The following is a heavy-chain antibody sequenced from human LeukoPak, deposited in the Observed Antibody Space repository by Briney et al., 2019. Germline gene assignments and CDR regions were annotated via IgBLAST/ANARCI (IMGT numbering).Heavy chain of an antibody. D-gene: IGHD4-23*01. CDR1: GGSISSSSYY. CDR2: IYYSGST. Sequence: SETLSLTCTVSGGSISSSSYYWGWIRQPPGKGLEWIGSIYYSGSTYYNPSLKSRVTISVDTSKNQFSLKLSSVTAADTAVYYCARREDYGGNSGQFDYWGQGTQVTVSS. CDR3: ARREDYGGNSGQFDY. J-gene: IGHJ4*02. V-gene: IGHV4-39*01.